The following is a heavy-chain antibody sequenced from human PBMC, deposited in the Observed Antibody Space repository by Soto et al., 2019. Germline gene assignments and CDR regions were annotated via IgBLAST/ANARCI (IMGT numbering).Heavy chain of an antibody. Sequence: EVHLMESGGGLVQPGGPLRLSCSASGFTFSSYWMTWVRQAPGKGPEWVANIKQDGSEKYYVDSVKGRFTISRDNAKSSLYLQMNSLRTEDTAVYYCARGKSAHPGEDWGQGTLVTVSS. D-gene: IGHD3-10*01. CDR2: IKQDGSEK. V-gene: IGHV3-7*04. CDR3: ARGKSAHPGED. CDR1: GFTFSSYW. J-gene: IGHJ4*02.